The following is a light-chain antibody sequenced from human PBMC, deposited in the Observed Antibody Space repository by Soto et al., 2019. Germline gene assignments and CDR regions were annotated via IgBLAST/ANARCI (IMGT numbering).Light chain of an antibody. CDR3: SSYTSSSHYV. CDR1: SSDVGAYNY. V-gene: IGLV2-14*01. CDR2: EVS. J-gene: IGLJ1*01. Sequence: QSALTQPASVSGSPGQSITISCTGTSSDVGAYNYVSWYQQHPGKVPKLMIYEVSNRPSGVSNRFSGSKFGNTASLTISGLQAEDEAHYYCSSYTSSSHYVFGNGTKVT.